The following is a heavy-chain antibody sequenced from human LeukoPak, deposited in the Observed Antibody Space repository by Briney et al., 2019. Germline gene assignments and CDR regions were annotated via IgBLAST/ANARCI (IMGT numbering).Heavy chain of an antibody. V-gene: IGHV4-30-2*01. J-gene: IGHJ5*02. CDR2: IYHSGST. CDR1: GGSISSGGYY. D-gene: IGHD2-2*01. CDR3: ARDIPRYCSSTSCSVEGGGHNWFDP. Sequence: SETLSLTCTVYGGSISSGGYYWSWIRQPPGKGLEWIGYIYHSGSTYYNPSLKSRVTISVDRSKNQFSLKLSSVTAADTAVYYCARDIPRYCSSTSCSVEGGGHNWFDPWGQGTLVTVSS.